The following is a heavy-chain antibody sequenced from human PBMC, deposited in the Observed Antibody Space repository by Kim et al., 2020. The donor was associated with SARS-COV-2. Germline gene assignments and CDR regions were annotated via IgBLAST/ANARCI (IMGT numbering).Heavy chain of an antibody. D-gene: IGHD3-10*01. CDR1: GFTFSSYA. J-gene: IGHJ2*01. Sequence: GGSLRLSCAASGFTFSSYAMNWVRQAPGKGLEWVSGIRISGATKDADSVKGRFTISRDNSKDTLYLQMNILRAEDTAMYYCAKGRAAYTLRGTYWYFDLWGRGPLGTVST. V-gene: IGHV3-23*01. CDR3: AKGRAAYTLRGTYWYFDL. CDR2: IRISGAT.